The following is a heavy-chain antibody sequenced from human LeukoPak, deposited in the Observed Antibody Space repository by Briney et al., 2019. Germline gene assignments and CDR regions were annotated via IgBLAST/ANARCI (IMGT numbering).Heavy chain of an antibody. CDR1: GGSISSYY. Sequence: KASQTLSLTCTVSGGSISSYYWSWIRQPPGKGLEWIGYIYYSGSTNYNPSLKSRVTISVDTSKNQFSLKLSSVTAADTAVYYCARVSYDFWSGYRFDYWGQGTLVTVSS. V-gene: IGHV4-59*01. J-gene: IGHJ4*02. CDR2: IYYSGST. D-gene: IGHD3-3*01. CDR3: ARVSYDFWSGYRFDY.